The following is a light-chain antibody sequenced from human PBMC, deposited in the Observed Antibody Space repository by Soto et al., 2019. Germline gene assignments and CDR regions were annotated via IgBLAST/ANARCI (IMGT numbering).Light chain of an antibody. CDR2: DAS. J-gene: IGKJ5*01. V-gene: IGKV3-11*01. CDR1: QSVKTF. CDR3: QQRSNWPPIT. Sequence: ILFTQSPATPSLSPRERASPSCRASQSVKTFLVWYQQRPGQAPRLLIHDASHRAAGIPARFSGSGFGTDFTLTISSLEPEDAAVYYCQQRSNWPPITFGQGTRLEIK.